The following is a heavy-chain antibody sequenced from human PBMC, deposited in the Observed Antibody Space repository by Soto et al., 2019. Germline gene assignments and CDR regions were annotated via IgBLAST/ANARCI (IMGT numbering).Heavy chain of an antibody. CDR1: GGSISSYY. CDR2: IYYSGSP. J-gene: IGHJ4*02. V-gene: IGHV4-59*01. D-gene: IGHD3-3*01. Sequence: QVQLQESGPGLVKPSETLSLTCTVSGGSISSYYWSWIRQPPGKGLEWIGYIYYSGSPNYNPSLKSRVTISVDTSMDQFSLKLSSVPAPDTAVYYCARMDFWSGYPATSFDYWGQGTLVTVSS. CDR3: ARMDFWSGYPATSFDY.